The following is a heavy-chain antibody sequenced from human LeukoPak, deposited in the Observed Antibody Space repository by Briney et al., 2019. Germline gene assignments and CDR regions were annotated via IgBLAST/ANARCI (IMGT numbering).Heavy chain of an antibody. CDR2: ISYDGSNK. Sequence: GGSLRLSCAASGFTFSSYAMHWVREAPGKGLEWVAVISYDGSNKYYADSVKGRFTISRDNSKNTLYLQMNSLRAEDTAVYYCARERYAGYYFDYWGQGTLVTVSS. J-gene: IGHJ4*02. CDR1: GFTFSSYA. V-gene: IGHV3-30-3*01. D-gene: IGHD1-1*01. CDR3: ARERYAGYYFDY.